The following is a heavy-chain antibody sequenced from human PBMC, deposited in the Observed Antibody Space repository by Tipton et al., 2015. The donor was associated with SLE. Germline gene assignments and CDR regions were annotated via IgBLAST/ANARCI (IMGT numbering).Heavy chain of an antibody. CDR1: GGSISSHY. J-gene: IGHJ6*02. CDR3: ARGRPLSSIYGMDV. D-gene: IGHD3-16*02. Sequence: TLSLTCTVSGGSISSHYWSWIRQPPGKGLEWIGYIYYSGSTNYNPSLKSRVTISVDTSKNQFSLKLSSVTAADTAVYYCARGRPLSSIYGMDVWGQGTTVTVSS. CDR2: IYYSGST. V-gene: IGHV4-59*11.